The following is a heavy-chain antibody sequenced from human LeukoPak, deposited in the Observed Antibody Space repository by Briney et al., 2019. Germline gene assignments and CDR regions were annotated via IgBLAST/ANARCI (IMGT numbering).Heavy chain of an antibody. CDR1: GGSFSGYY. CDR2: INHSGST. D-gene: IGHD2-2*01. J-gene: IGHJ4*02. CDR3: ARNSSSSNNGGFDY. Sequence: SETLSLTCAVYGGSFSGYYWSWIRQPPGKGLEWIGEINHSGSTNYNPSLKSRVTISVDTSKNQFSLRVSSVTAADTAVYYCARNSSSSNNGGFDYWGQGILVTVSS. V-gene: IGHV4-34*01.